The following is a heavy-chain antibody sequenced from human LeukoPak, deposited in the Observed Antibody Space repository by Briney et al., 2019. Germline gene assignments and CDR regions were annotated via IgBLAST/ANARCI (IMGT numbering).Heavy chain of an antibody. Sequence: GASVKVSCKASGYTFTSYGISWVRQAPGQGLEWMGWISAYNGNTNYAQKLQGRVTMTTDTSTSTAYMEMRRLRSDDTAVYYCARVARRISSSASQYFQHWGQGTLVTVSS. CDR2: ISAYNGNT. D-gene: IGHD6-6*01. CDR1: GYTFTSYG. J-gene: IGHJ1*01. V-gene: IGHV1-18*01. CDR3: ARVARRISSSASQYFQH.